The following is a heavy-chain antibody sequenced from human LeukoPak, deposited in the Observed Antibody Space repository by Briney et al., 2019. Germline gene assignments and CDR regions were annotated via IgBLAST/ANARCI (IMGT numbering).Heavy chain of an antibody. D-gene: IGHD2-8*01. Sequence: ASETLSLTCTVSGYSISSGYYWGWIRQPPGKGLEWIGSMYHSGSTYYNPSLKSRVTISVDTSKNQFSLKLSSVTAADTAVYYCARSDVGCTNGVCFQNFDYWGQGTLVTVSS. CDR3: ARSDVGCTNGVCFQNFDY. CDR1: GYSISSGYY. V-gene: IGHV4-38-2*02. J-gene: IGHJ4*02. CDR2: MYHSGST.